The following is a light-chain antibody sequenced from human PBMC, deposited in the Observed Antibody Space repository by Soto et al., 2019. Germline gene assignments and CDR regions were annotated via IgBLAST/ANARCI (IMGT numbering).Light chain of an antibody. CDR2: GAS. Sequence: EIVMTQSQATLSVSPGERATLSCRASQSVSSNLAWYQQKPGQAPRLLIHGASTRATGIPARFSGSGSGAEFTLTISSLQSEDFAVYYCQQYNKWPPVTFGGGTKVDIK. V-gene: IGKV3-15*01. CDR3: QQYNKWPPVT. CDR1: QSVSSN. J-gene: IGKJ4*01.